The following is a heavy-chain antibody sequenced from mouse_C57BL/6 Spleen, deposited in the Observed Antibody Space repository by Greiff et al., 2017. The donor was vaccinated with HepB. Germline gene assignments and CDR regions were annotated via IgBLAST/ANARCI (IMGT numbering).Heavy chain of an antibody. CDR2: IDPSDSYT. D-gene: IGHD2-5*01. Sequence: QVQLQQPGAELVKPGASVKLSCKASGYTFTSYWMQWVKQRPGQGLEWIGEIDPSDSYTNYNQKFKGKATLTVDTSSSTAYMQLSSLTSEDSAVYYCARKYSNSFAYWGQGTLVTVSA. CDR1: GYTFTSYW. CDR3: ARKYSNSFAY. V-gene: IGHV1-50*01. J-gene: IGHJ3*01.